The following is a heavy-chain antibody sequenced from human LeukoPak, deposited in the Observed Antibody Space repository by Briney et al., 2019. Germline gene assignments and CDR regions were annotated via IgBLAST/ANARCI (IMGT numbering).Heavy chain of an antibody. CDR1: GGSISSSSYY. CDR3: ARDGVATISY. CDR2: IYYSGST. J-gene: IGHJ4*02. Sequence: PSQTLSLTCTVSGGSISSSSYYWGWIRQPPGKGLEWIGSIYYSGSTYYNPSLKSRVTISVDTSKTQFSLKLSSVTAADTAVYYCARDGVATISYWGQGTLVTVSS. D-gene: IGHD5-24*01. V-gene: IGHV4-39*07.